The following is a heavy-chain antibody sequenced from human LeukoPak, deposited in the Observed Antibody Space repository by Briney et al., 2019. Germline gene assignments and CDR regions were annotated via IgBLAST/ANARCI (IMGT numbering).Heavy chain of an antibody. J-gene: IGHJ6*03. Sequence: SETLSLTCTVSGGSISSYYWSWIRQPAGKVLEWIGRIYTSGSTNYNPSLKSRVTISVDTSKNQFSLKLSSVTAADTAVYYCARTSGAGYDFWSGYYTGVWDYYYMDVWGKGTTVTVSS. V-gene: IGHV4-4*07. CDR3: ARTSGAGYDFWSGYYTGVWDYYYMDV. CDR1: GGSISSYY. CDR2: IYTSGST. D-gene: IGHD3-3*01.